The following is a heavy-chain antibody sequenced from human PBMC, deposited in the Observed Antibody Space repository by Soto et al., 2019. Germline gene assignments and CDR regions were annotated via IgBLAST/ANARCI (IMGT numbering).Heavy chain of an antibody. D-gene: IGHD6-13*01. CDR1: GFIFSGHG. V-gene: IGHV3-30*18. Sequence: QVQLVESGGGVVQPGRSLRLACVASGFIFSGHGMHWVRQVPGKGLEWVAVVSSDGRYTHYADSVKGRFTISRDNSKNKVYLQMNSLRAEDAARYYCAKDRPNSSSRPDYWGQGTLVTVSS. CDR3: AKDRPNSSSRPDY. J-gene: IGHJ4*02. CDR2: VSSDGRYT.